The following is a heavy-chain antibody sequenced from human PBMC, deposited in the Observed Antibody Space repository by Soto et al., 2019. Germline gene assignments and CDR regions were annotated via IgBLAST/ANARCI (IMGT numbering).Heavy chain of an antibody. CDR1: GFTFSSYG. CDR3: ARDRDYGDYVKKYYYGMDV. J-gene: IGHJ6*02. Sequence: QVQLVESGGGVVQPGRSLRLSCAASGFTFSSYGMHWVRQAPGKGLEWVAVIWYDGSNKYYADSVKGRFTISRDNSKNTLYLQMNSLRAEDTAVYYCARDRDYGDYVKKYYYGMDVWGQGTTVTVSS. CDR2: IWYDGSNK. V-gene: IGHV3-33*01. D-gene: IGHD4-17*01.